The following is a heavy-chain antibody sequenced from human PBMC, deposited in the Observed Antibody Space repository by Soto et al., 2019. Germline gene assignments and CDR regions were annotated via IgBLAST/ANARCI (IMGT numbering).Heavy chain of an antibody. J-gene: IGHJ4*02. V-gene: IGHV3-23*01. CDR2: ISGSGPGT. CDR3: AKDVAPFMITFGGAF. D-gene: IGHD3-16*01. CDR1: GFTFSRYA. Sequence: LRLSCAASGFTFSRYAMSWVRQAPGKGLEWVSGISGSGPGTYCADSVKGRFTISRDNSKNTLYLQMSSLRAEDTAVYYCAKDVAPFMITFGGAFWGQGTLVTVSS.